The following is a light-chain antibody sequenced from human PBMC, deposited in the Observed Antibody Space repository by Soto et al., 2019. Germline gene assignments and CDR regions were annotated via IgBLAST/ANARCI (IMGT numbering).Light chain of an antibody. CDR2: GAS. J-gene: IGKJ5*01. Sequence: EIVLTQSPGTLSLSPGEIATLSFSASQSVSSSYLAWYQQKPGQAPRLLIYGASSRATGIPDRFSGSGSGTDFTLTISRLEPEDFAVYYCQQYGSSLWTFGQGTRLEIK. V-gene: IGKV3-20*01. CDR3: QQYGSSLWT. CDR1: QSVSSSY.